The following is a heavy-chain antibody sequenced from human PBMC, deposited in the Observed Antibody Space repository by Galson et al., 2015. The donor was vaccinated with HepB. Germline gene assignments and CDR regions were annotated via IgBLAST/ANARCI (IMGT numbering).Heavy chain of an antibody. D-gene: IGHD4-17*01. CDR1: GFSFSNYA. CDR2: ISGSGGST. CDR3: AKGRTVTYTFDY. Sequence: SLRLSCAASGFSFSNYAMNWVRQAPGKGLEWVSAISGSGGSTYYADSVKGRFTISRDNSKNTVYLQMNSLRAEDTAVYYCAKGRTVTYTFDYWGQGTLVTVSS. V-gene: IGHV3-23*01. J-gene: IGHJ4*02.